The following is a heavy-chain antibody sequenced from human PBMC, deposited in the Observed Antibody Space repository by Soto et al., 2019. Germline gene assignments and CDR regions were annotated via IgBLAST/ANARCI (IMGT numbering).Heavy chain of an antibody. CDR3: ARDAQIGHGYSAYHTY. Sequence: ASVKVSCKASGYTFTSHYMHWVRQAPGQGLEWMGIINPSGASTTYAQKFQGRVTMTRDTSTSTVYMELNSLRSEDTAVYFCARDAQIGHGYSAYHTYWGQGTLVIVSS. CDR1: GYTFTSHY. D-gene: IGHD5-12*01. V-gene: IGHV1-46*01. CDR2: INPSGAST. J-gene: IGHJ4*02.